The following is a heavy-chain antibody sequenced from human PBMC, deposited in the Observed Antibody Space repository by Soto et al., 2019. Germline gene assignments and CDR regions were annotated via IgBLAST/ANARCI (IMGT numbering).Heavy chain of an antibody. J-gene: IGHJ4*02. Sequence: SETLSLTCTVSGGSISSNYWTWIRQPPGKGLERIGYVYNSGSTNYNPSLKSRVTISEDTSKSQFSLKVNSMTAADTAVYYCARYRREAVAGYTLDNWGQGILVTVSS. CDR2: VYNSGST. V-gene: IGHV4-59*01. CDR1: GGSISSNY. D-gene: IGHD6-13*01. CDR3: ARYRREAVAGYTLDN.